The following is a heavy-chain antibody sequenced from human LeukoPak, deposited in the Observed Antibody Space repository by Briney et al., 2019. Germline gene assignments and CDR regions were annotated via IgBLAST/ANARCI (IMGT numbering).Heavy chain of an antibody. CDR2: ISSSGSTI. J-gene: IGHJ4*02. Sequence: GGSLRLSCAASGFTFSSYEMNWVRQVPGKGLEWVSYISSSGSTIYYADSVKGRFTISRDNSKNTLYLQMNSLRAEDTAVYYCARDPSSGWFGYWGQGTLVTVSS. CDR3: ARDPSSGWFGY. D-gene: IGHD6-19*01. CDR1: GFTFSSYE. V-gene: IGHV3-48*03.